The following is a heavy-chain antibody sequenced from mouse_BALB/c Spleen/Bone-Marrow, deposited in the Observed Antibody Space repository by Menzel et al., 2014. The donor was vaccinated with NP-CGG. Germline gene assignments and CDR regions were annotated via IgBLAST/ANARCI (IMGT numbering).Heavy chain of an antibody. CDR2: IRLKSNNYAT. Sequence: EVKLMESGGGLVQPGGSMKLSCIASGFTFSNYWMNWVRQSPEKGLEWIAEIRLKSNNYATHYVESVKGRFTISRDDSKSSVYLRMNNLRTEDTGVYYCTRPFAYWGQGTLVTVSA. V-gene: IGHV6-6*02. CDR1: GFTFSNYW. CDR3: TRPFAY. J-gene: IGHJ3*01.